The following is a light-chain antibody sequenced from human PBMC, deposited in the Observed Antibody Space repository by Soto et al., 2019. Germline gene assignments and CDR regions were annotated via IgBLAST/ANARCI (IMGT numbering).Light chain of an antibody. J-gene: IGLJ1*01. CDR1: SSDVGGYNY. Sequence: QSVLTQPASVSGCPGQSITISCTGTSSDVGGYNYVSWYQQHPGKAPKLMIYDVSNRPSGVSNRFSGSKSGNTASLTISGLQAEDEADYYCSSYTSRAWVFGTGTKVTVL. V-gene: IGLV2-14*01. CDR2: DVS. CDR3: SSYTSRAWV.